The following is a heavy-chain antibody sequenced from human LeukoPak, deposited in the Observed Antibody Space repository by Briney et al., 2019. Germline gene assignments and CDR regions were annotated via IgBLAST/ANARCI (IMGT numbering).Heavy chain of an antibody. CDR2: ISGSGGST. D-gene: IGHD6-19*01. V-gene: IGHV3-23*01. J-gene: IGHJ4*02. CDR3: AKELGSSGWLDY. Sequence: ASLRLSCAASGFTFSSYAMSWVRQAPGKGLEWVSAISGSGGSTYYADSVKGRFTISRDNSKNTLYLQMNSLRAEDTAVYYCAKELGSSGWLDYWGQGTLVTVSS. CDR1: GFTFSSYA.